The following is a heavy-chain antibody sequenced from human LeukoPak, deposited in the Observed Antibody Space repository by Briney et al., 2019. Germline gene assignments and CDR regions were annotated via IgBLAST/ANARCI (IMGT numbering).Heavy chain of an antibody. V-gene: IGHV3-33*08. CDR2: IWYDGSNK. CDR3: ARGAPEEGDYYDGMEV. J-gene: IGHJ6*02. Sequence: GGSLRLSCPSSGFTFCSYGMLWVRQAPGKGLEWVAVIWYDGSNKYYADSVKGRFTISRDNSKNTLYLQMNSLRAEDTAVYYCARGAPEEGDYYDGMEVSGQGSPVTVSS. D-gene: IGHD1-14*01. CDR1: GFTFCSYG.